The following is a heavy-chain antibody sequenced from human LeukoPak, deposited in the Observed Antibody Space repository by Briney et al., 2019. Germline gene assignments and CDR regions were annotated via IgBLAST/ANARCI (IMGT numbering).Heavy chain of an antibody. CDR1: GFTLSSFA. Sequence: PGGSLRLSCAASGFTLSSFAMSWVRQTPGKGLEWVSAISSSDDGTYYADSVKGRFTISRDNSKNTLYLQMNTLRAEDTAVYYCAKGELPYVCNCWGQGTLVTVSS. D-gene: IGHD1-26*01. CDR3: AKGELPYVCNC. V-gene: IGHV3-23*01. CDR2: ISSSDDGT. J-gene: IGHJ4*02.